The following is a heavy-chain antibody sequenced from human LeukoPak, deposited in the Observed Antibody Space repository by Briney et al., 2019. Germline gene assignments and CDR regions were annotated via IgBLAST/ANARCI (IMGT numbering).Heavy chain of an antibody. CDR1: GFTFSSYS. CDR3: VRWKKINSWFYDY. Sequence: GGSLRLSCAASGFTFSSYSMNWVRQAPGKGLEWVSSISSSSSYIYYADSVKGRFTISRDNAKNSLYLEMNCPRAEDTAVYYCVRWKKINSWFYDYWGQGALVTVSS. V-gene: IGHV3-21*06. J-gene: IGHJ4*02. D-gene: IGHD3-10*01. CDR2: ISSSSSYI.